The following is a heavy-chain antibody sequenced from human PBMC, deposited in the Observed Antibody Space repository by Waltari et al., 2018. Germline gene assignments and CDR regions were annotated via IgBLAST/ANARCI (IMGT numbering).Heavy chain of an antibody. Sequence: QEQVVESGGGVVQPGGSLSLSCAASGFSFSNYGMHWVRPAPGKGLEWVATISYDGANKYHADSVKGRFTISRDNSKNTLYLQMNSLRAEETAVYYCAKDWRWEQLVYGFNIWGQGTMVTVSS. CDR1: GFSFSNYG. D-gene: IGHD3-3*01. CDR2: ISYDGANK. CDR3: AKDWRWEQLVYGFNI. V-gene: IGHV3-30*18. J-gene: IGHJ3*02.